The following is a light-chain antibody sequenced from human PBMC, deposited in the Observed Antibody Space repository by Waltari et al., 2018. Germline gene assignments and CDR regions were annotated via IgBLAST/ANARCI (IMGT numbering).Light chain of an antibody. CDR1: SSDVGGYNY. V-gene: IGLV2-14*03. CDR3: SSYRGSDNSVV. Sequence: QSALTQPASVSGSPGQSITISCTGTSSDVGGYNYVSWYQQHPGKAPKLMIYDVSNRPSGVSYLFSGSKSGNTASLTISGLQAEDEADYYGSSYRGSDNSVVFGGGTKLTVL. J-gene: IGLJ2*01. CDR2: DVS.